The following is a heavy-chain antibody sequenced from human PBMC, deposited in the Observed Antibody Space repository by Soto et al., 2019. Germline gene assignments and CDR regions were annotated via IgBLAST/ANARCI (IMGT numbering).Heavy chain of an antibody. CDR1: GYSFTSYW. CDR3: ARQGNGGSGAFDY. D-gene: IGHD1-1*01. Sequence: ASVKVSCKGSGYSFTSYWIGWVRQMPGKGLEWMGIIYPGDSDTRYSPSFQGQVTISAVKSISTAYLQWSSLKASDTAMYYCARQGNGGSGAFDYWGQGTLVTVSS. V-gene: IGHV5-51*01. CDR2: IYPGDSDT. J-gene: IGHJ4*02.